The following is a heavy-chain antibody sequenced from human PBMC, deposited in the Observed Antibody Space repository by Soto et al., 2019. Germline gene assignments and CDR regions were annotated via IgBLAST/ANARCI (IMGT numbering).Heavy chain of an antibody. CDR3: ARGVGYAGVDY. V-gene: IGHV4-34*01. J-gene: IGHJ4*02. D-gene: IGHD5-12*01. Sequence: QVQLQQWGAGLLKPSETLSLTCAVYGGSFSAYYWSWIRQPPGKGLEWIGEINHSGSTTYNPSLKSRVTTSVDRSKNQFSLKLSSVTAADAALYYCARGVGYAGVDYWGQGTLVTFSS. CDR2: INHSGST. CDR1: GGSFSAYY.